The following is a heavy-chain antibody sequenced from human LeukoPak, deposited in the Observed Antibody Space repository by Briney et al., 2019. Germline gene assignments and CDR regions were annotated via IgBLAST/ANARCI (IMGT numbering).Heavy chain of an antibody. CDR2: INGDGSST. Sequence: PGGSLRLSCAASGFTFSSYWMHWVRQAPGKGLEWVSRINGDGSSTSYADSVKGRLTISRDNAKNTLYLQMNSLRAEDTAVYYCARGYSSSYRIDYWGQGTLVTVSS. CDR3: ARGYSSSYRIDY. CDR1: GFTFSSYW. V-gene: IGHV3-74*01. D-gene: IGHD6-6*01. J-gene: IGHJ4*02.